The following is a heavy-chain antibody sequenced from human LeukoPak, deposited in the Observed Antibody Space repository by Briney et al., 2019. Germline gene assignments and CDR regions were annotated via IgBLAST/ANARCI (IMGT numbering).Heavy chain of an antibody. CDR3: TTVHGAGPVNFDY. J-gene: IGHJ4*02. Sequence: PGGSLRLSCTASGFTFSSVWMTWVRQAPGKGLEWVGRIKSRTDGETTDYAAPVKGRFSISRDDSENTLYLQMNSLKNEDTAVYFCTTVHGAGPVNFDYRGQGSLATVSS. CDR1: GFTFSSVW. V-gene: IGHV3-15*01. D-gene: IGHD3-16*01. CDR2: IKSRTDGETT.